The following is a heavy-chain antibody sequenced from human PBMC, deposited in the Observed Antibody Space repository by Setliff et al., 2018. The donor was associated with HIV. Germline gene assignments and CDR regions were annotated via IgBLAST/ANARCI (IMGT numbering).Heavy chain of an antibody. D-gene: IGHD4-4*01. CDR3: AREFRVTAYYYYGMDV. CDR2: INHSGST. CDR1: GGSFSGYY. J-gene: IGHJ6*02. V-gene: IGHV4-34*01. Sequence: ASETLSLTCAVYGGSFSGYYWSWIRQPPGKGLEWIGEINHSGSTNYNPSLKSRVTISVDTSKNQFSLKLSSVTAADTAVYYCAREFRVTAYYYYGMDVWGQGTTVTVSS.